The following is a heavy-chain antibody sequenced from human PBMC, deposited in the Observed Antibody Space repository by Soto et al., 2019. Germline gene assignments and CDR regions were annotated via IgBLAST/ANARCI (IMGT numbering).Heavy chain of an antibody. V-gene: IGHV3-23*01. Sequence: PGGSLRLSCSTSGFTFSTYAMNWVRQAPGKGLEWVSALSGSGGTTYYADSVKGRFTISRDDSKNTLYLQINSLRAEDTATYYCAKEMLASISGPFDYWGQGTLVTVSS. J-gene: IGHJ4*02. CDR1: GFTFSTYA. CDR2: LSGSGGTT. CDR3: AKEMLASISGPFDY. D-gene: IGHD1-26*01.